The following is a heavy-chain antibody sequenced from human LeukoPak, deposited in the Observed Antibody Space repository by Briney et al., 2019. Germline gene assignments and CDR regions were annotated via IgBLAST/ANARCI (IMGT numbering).Heavy chain of an antibody. CDR3: AKEGVLLWFAMNNDY. Sequence: PGGSLGLSCAASGFTFSSYAMSWVRQAPGKGLEWVSAISGSGGSTYYADSVKGRFTISRDNSKNTLYLQMNSLRAEDTAVYYCAKEGVLLWFAMNNDYWGQGTLVTVSS. J-gene: IGHJ4*02. CDR1: GFTFSSYA. V-gene: IGHV3-23*01. CDR2: ISGSGGST. D-gene: IGHD3-10*01.